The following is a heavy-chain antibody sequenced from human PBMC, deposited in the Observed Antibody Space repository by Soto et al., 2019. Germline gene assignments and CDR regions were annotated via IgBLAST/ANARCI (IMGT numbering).Heavy chain of an antibody. CDR1: GGSISSGSYH. CDR2: IYYSGTT. Sequence: SETLSLTCTVSGGSISSGSYHWSRIRQHPGKGLEWIGYIYYSGTTYYNPSLKSRVTISVDTSKNQFSLRLSSVTAADTAVYYCAREMNYCDTSGDSYFDYWGQGTLVTVS. V-gene: IGHV4-31*03. CDR3: AREMNYCDTSGDSYFDY. D-gene: IGHD3-22*01. J-gene: IGHJ4*02.